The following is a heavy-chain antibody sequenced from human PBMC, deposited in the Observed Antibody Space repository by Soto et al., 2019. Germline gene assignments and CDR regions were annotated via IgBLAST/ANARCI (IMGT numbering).Heavy chain of an antibody. D-gene: IGHD3-22*01. V-gene: IGHV3-23*01. J-gene: IGHJ5*02. Sequence: GGSLRLSCAASGFTFSSYAMSWVRQAPGKGLEWVSAVSGSGESTYYADSVKGRFTISRDNSKNTLYLQMTSLRAADTAVYYCAKDHYYYDSSGYYDTWGQGTLVTVSS. CDR2: VSGSGEST. CDR3: AKDHYYYDSSGYYDT. CDR1: GFTFSSYA.